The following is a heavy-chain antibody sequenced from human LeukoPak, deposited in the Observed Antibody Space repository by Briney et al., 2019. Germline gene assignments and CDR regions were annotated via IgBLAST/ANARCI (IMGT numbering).Heavy chain of an antibody. D-gene: IGHD1-20*01. J-gene: IGHJ4*02. V-gene: IGHV3-66*04. CDR2: ISDDGRT. Sequence: SGGSLRLSCAASGFIVSTYYMTWVRQAPGKGLESVSVISDDGRTYYADSVKGRFTISRDNAKNSLYLQMNSLRAEDTAVYYCARLLVYNSGGEAFDHWGQGTLVTVSS. CDR3: ARLLVYNSGGEAFDH. CDR1: GFIVSTYY.